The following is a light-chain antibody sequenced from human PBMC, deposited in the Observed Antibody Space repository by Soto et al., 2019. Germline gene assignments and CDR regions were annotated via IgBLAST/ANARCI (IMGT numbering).Light chain of an antibody. CDR3: NSYTSSTTPYV. Sequence: QSVLTQPASVSGSPGQSITISCTGSSSDVGAYNYVSWYQHHPDKAPKLVIYDVTNRPPGVSNRFSGSKSGNTASLTIAGLQAEDEADYYCNSYTSSTTPYVFGTGTKVTVL. V-gene: IGLV2-14*03. CDR1: SSDVGAYNY. CDR2: DVT. J-gene: IGLJ1*01.